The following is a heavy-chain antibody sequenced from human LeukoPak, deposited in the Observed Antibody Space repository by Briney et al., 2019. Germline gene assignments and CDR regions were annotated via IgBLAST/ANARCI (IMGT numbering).Heavy chain of an antibody. CDR3: ARGDIVVVPAALEIKETYYFDY. Sequence: GGSLRLSCAASGFTFSSYGMHWVRQAPGKGLEWVAVISYDGSNKYYADSVKGRFTISRDNSKNTLYLQMNSLRAEDTAVYYCARGDIVVVPAALEIKETYYFDYWGQGTLVTVSS. J-gene: IGHJ4*02. D-gene: IGHD2-2*01. CDR1: GFTFSSYG. V-gene: IGHV3-30*19. CDR2: ISYDGSNK.